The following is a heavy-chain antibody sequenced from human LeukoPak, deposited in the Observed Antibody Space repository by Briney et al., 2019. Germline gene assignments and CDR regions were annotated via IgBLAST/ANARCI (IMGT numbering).Heavy chain of an antibody. V-gene: IGHV3-23*01. CDR2: ISGSGGGT. CDR1: GFTFSSYA. CDR3: ARGGDIVVVVAATGFDY. J-gene: IGHJ4*02. Sequence: GGSLRLSCAASGFTFSSYAMSWVRQAPGKGLEWVSAISGSGGGTYYADSVKGRSTISRDNSKNTLYLQMNSLRAEDTAVYYCARGGDIVVVVAATGFDYWGQGTLVTVSS. D-gene: IGHD2-15*01.